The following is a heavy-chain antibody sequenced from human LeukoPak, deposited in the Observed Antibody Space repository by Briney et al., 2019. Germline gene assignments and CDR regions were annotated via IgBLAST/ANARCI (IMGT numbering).Heavy chain of an antibody. CDR1: GGSFSGYY. J-gene: IGHJ5*02. D-gene: IGHD3-16*01. V-gene: IGHV4-34*01. CDR2: INHSGST. Sequence: TETLSLTCAVYGGSFSGYYWSWVRQPPGKGLEWIGEINHSGSTNYNPSLKSRVTISVDTSKKQFSLKLSSVTAADTAFYYCVPGFGTILGSWGQGTLVTVSS. CDR3: VPGFGTILGS.